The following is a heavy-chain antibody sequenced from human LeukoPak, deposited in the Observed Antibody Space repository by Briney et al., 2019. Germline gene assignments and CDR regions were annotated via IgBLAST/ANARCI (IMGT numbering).Heavy chain of an antibody. CDR2: ISGDSTYI. V-gene: IGHV3-21*01. Sequence: PGGSLRLSCAASGFTFITYSLIWVRQAPGKGLEWVSSISGDSTYIYYADSVKGRFTISRDNAKNSLFLQMSSLGAEDTAVYYCVRAVYSSSYYWDYWGQGTLVTVSS. D-gene: IGHD6-13*01. CDR1: GFTFITYS. CDR3: VRAVYSSSYYWDY. J-gene: IGHJ4*02.